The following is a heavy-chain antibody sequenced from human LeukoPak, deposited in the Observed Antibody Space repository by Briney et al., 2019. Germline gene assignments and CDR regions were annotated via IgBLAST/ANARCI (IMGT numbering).Heavy chain of an antibody. J-gene: IGHJ4*02. CDR3: ATTLPASGWYYFDY. CDR2: VYYSGST. D-gene: IGHD6-19*01. Sequence: SSETLSLTCTVSGGSVSNASYYWSWIRQPPGKGLDWIGYVYYSGSTNYSPSLKSRVTVSVDTSKNQFSLKLSSVTAADTAVYYCATTLPASGWYYFDYWGQGTLVTVSS. V-gene: IGHV4-61*01. CDR1: GGSVSNASYY.